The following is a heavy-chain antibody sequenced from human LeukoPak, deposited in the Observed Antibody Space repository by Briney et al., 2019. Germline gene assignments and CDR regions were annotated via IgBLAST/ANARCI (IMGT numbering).Heavy chain of an antibody. D-gene: IGHD6-19*01. CDR3: AAEFSNEQWLDWDY. Sequence: PSETLSLTCTVSADSISNYYWTWLRQPPGNGLEWIGYIYNSGSTNYNASIKSRVTISMDTTKNQFSLKLSSVYAADTAVYYCAAEFSNEQWLDWDYWGQGTLVTVSS. CDR2: IYNSGST. CDR1: ADSISNYY. J-gene: IGHJ4*02. V-gene: IGHV4-59*01.